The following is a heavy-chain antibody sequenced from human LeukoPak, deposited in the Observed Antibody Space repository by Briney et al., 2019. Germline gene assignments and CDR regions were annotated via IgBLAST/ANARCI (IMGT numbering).Heavy chain of an antibody. V-gene: IGHV4-59*12. D-gene: IGHD6-13*01. CDR3: AREYSSSELLRPFDI. CDR2: VYYSGNT. J-gene: IGHJ3*02. Sequence: PSETLSLTCTVSGGSISSYYWSWIRQPPGKELEWIGYVYYSGNTNYNPSLKSRVTISVDTSKNQFSLELDSVTAADTAVYYCAREYSSSELLRPFDIWGQGTMVTVSS. CDR1: GGSISSYY.